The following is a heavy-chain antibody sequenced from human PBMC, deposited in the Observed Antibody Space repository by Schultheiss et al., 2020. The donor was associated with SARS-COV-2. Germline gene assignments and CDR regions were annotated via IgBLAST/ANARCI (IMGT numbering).Heavy chain of an antibody. D-gene: IGHD4-17*01. CDR3: AKDGQTVTKQSDY. Sequence: GESLKISCAASGFTFSSYAMSWVRQAPGKGLEWVSAISGSGGSTYYADSVKGRFTISRDNSKNTLYLQMNSLRAEDTAVYYCAKDGQTVTKQSDYWGQGTLVTVSS. J-gene: IGHJ4*02. V-gene: IGHV3-23*01. CDR1: GFTFSSYA. CDR2: ISGSGGST.